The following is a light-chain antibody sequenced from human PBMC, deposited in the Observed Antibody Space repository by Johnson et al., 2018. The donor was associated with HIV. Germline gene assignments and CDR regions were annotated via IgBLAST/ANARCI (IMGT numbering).Light chain of an antibody. CDR2: DNN. Sequence: QSVLTQPPSVSAAPGQKVTISCSGSSSNIGNNFVSWYQQLPGRAPKLLIYDNNKRPSGIPDRFSGSKSGTSATLGITGLQTGDEADYDCGTWDSSLRVGVFGTGTKVTVL. J-gene: IGLJ1*01. V-gene: IGLV1-51*01. CDR3: GTWDSSLRVGV. CDR1: SSNIGNNF.